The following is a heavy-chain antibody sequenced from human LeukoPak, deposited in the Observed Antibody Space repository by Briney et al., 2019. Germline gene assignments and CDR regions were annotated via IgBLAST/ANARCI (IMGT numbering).Heavy chain of an antibody. Sequence: SETLSLTCTVSGDSIISSNNHWGWIRQPPGKGLWWIGSVYYSGSTYYNPSLKSRVTISVDTSKNQFSLKLRSVTAADTAVYYCARHANYYGSGSYLNWFDPWGQGTLVTVSS. CDR3: ARHANYYGSGSYLNWFDP. J-gene: IGHJ5*02. D-gene: IGHD3-10*01. CDR1: GDSIISSNNH. V-gene: IGHV4-39*01. CDR2: VYYSGST.